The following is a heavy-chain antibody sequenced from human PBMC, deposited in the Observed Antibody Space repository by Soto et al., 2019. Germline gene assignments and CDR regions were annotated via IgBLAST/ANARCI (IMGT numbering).Heavy chain of an antibody. CDR3: ARESDYYYGMDV. J-gene: IGHJ6*02. Sequence: GSLRLSCVASGFTFSSYSMNWVRQAPGKGLEWVSYISSSSSTIYYADSVKGRFTISRDNAKNSLYLQMNSLRDEDTAVYYCARESDYYYGMDVWGQGTTVTVSS. V-gene: IGHV3-48*02. CDR2: ISSSSSTI. CDR1: GFTFSSYS.